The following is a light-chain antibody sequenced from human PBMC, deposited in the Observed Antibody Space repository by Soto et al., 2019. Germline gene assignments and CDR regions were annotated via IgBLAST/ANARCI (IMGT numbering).Light chain of an antibody. CDR1: QTVGSKF. CDR2: GAS. J-gene: IGKJ1*01. Sequence: EIVLTQSPGTLSLSPGERATLSCSASQTVGSKFLAWYQQRPAQAPRLLIYGASTRATGIPARFSGSGSGTEFTLTISSLQSEDFAVYYCQQYNKWPTFGQGTKVDIK. CDR3: QQYNKWPT. V-gene: IGKV3-15*01.